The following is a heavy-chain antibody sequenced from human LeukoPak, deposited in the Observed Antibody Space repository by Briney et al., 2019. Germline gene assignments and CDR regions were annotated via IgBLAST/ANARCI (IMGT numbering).Heavy chain of an antibody. V-gene: IGHV4-34*01. Sequence: KPSETLSLTCAVYGGSFSGYYWSWIRQPPGKGLEWIGEINHSGSTNYNPSLKSRVTISVDTSKNQFSLKLSSVTAADTAVYYCARDQQRLVPRARYYFDYWGQGTLVTVSP. CDR2: INHSGST. CDR3: ARDQQRLVPRARYYFDY. CDR1: GGSFSGYY. J-gene: IGHJ4*02. D-gene: IGHD6-13*01.